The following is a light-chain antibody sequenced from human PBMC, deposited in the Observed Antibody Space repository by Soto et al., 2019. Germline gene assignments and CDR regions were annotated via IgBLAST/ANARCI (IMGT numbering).Light chain of an antibody. CDR1: QSISIL. Sequence: DIHLTQSPSPLPASVGDRVTITCRASQSISILLAWYQQKQGNAPNPLIYATSTLETGVHSRSSGSGSGTEFTLTISSLQPDDSASYYCQHYYYFSWTFGQGTKVEIK. CDR2: ATS. CDR3: QHYYYFSWT. V-gene: IGKV1-5*03. J-gene: IGKJ1*01.